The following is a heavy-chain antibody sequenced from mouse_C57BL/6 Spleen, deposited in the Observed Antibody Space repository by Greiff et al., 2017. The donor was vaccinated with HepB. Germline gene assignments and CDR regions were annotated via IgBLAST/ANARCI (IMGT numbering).Heavy chain of an antibody. CDR3: ARGYDVVGAMDY. D-gene: IGHD2-2*01. J-gene: IGHJ4*01. V-gene: IGHV1-55*01. Sequence: QVQLKESGAELVKPGASVKMSCKASGYTFTSYWITWVKQRPGQGLEWIGDIYPGSGSTNYNEKFKSKATLTVDTSSSTAYMQLSSLTSEDSAVYYCARGYDVVGAMDYWGQGTSVTVSS. CDR1: GYTFTSYW. CDR2: IYPGSGST.